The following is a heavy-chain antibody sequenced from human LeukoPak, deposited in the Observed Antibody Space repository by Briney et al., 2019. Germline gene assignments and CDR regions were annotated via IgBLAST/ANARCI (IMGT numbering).Heavy chain of an antibody. CDR1: GGSISSSSYY. CDR3: ARELIAAPALGALDI. CDR2: MYYSGST. V-gene: IGHV4-39*07. Sequence: SETLSLTCTVSGGSISSSSYYWGWIRQPPGKGLEWIGGMYYSGSTHYNPSLKSRVTMSVDTSKNQFSLKLSSVTAADTAVYYCARELIAAPALGALDIWGQGTMVTVSS. D-gene: IGHD6-6*01. J-gene: IGHJ3*02.